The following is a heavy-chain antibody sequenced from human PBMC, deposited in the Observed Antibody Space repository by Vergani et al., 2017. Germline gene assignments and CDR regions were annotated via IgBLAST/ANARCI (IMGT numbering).Heavy chain of an antibody. CDR1: GYSITNYW. CDR3: AKTHDFSSLYSSYNWFDP. CDR2: IYAGDSDV. V-gene: IGHV5-51*03. J-gene: IGHJ5*02. D-gene: IGHD3-3*01. Sequence: EVQLVQSGAEVKKPGESLKISCQGSGYSITNYWIAWVRQRPGKGLEWRVIIYAGDSDVRYSPSFQGQVTMSVDKSLSTAYLQWSSLKASDTATYYCAKTHDFSSLYSSYNWFDPWGQGTQVTVSS.